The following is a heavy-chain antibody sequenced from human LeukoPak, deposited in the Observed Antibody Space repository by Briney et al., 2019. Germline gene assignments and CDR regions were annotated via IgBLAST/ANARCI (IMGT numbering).Heavy chain of an antibody. CDR1: GYTFTDYY. CDR3: ATAYWPFGVVIMVNWFDP. J-gene: IGHJ5*02. CDR2: VDPEDGET. Sequence: ASVKISCKVSGYTFTDYYMHWVQQAPGKGLEWMGLVDPEDGETIYAEKFQGRVTITADTSTDTAYMELSSLRSEDTAVYYCATAYWPFGVVIMVNWFDPWGQGTLVTVSS. V-gene: IGHV1-69-2*01. D-gene: IGHD3-3*01.